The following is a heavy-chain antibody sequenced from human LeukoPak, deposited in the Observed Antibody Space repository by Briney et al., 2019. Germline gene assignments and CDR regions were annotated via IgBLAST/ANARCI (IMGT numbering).Heavy chain of an antibody. V-gene: IGHV3-11*01. Sequence: GGSLRLSCAASGFTFSDYYMTWIRQAPGEGLEWVSYISSSGSTIYYADSVKGRFTISRDNAKNSLYLQMNSLGAEDTAVYYCARGYDSSDYNWFDPWGQGTLVTVSS. CDR1: GFTFSDYY. CDR3: ARGYDSSDYNWFDP. J-gene: IGHJ5*02. CDR2: ISSSGSTI. D-gene: IGHD3-22*01.